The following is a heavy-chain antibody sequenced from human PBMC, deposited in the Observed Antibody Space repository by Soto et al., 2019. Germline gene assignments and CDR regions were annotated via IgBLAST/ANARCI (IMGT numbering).Heavy chain of an antibody. V-gene: IGHV4-31*03. J-gene: IGHJ6*02. CDR2: IYYSGST. CDR3: ARDRGGYADYYYYSMDV. D-gene: IGHD5-12*01. Sequence: SETLSLTCTVSGGSISSGGYYWSWIRQHPGKGLEWIGYIYYSGSTYYNPSLKSRVTISVDTSKNQFSLKLSSVTAADTAVYYCARDRGGYADYYYYSMDVWGQGTTVTVSS. CDR1: GGSISSGGYY.